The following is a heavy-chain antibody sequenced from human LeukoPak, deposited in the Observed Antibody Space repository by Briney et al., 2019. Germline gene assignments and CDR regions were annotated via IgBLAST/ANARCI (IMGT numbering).Heavy chain of an antibody. CDR2: ISAYNGNT. CDR3: ARDRDVLRFLEWFGGRFDP. D-gene: IGHD3-3*01. J-gene: IGHJ5*02. Sequence: ASVKVSCKASGYTFTSYGISWVRQAPGQGLEWMGWISAYNGNTNYAQKFQGRVTMTRDTSISTAYMELSRLRSDDTAVYYCARDRDVLRFLEWFGGRFDPWGQGTLVTVSS. CDR1: GYTFTSYG. V-gene: IGHV1-18*01.